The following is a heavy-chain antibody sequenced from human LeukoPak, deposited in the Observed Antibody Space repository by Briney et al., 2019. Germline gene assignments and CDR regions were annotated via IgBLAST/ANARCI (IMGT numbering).Heavy chain of an antibody. CDR2: ISGSGGIT. CDR3: AKDERRGGPEDY. J-gene: IGHJ4*02. D-gene: IGHD1-1*01. V-gene: IGHV3-23*01. Sequence: GGSLRLSCAASGFTFRSYGMSWVRQAPGKGLEWVSAISGSGGITYYADSVKGRFTISRDNSKNTVYMEMNSLRAEDTAVYYCAKDERRGGPEDYWGQGTLVIVAS. CDR1: GFTFRSYG.